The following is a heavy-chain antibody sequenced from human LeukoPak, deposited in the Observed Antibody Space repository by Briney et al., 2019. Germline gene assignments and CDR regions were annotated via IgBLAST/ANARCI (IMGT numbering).Heavy chain of an antibody. CDR1: GFIFTDYW. J-gene: IGHJ4*02. Sequence: PGGSLRLSCAASGFIFTDYWMNWVRQAPGKGLEWVAMIKYDGIDKKYLDSVKGRFTISRDNAKNSLYLQKNSLRAEDTAVYYCARVEGYYYDSSGLKGSFDYWGQGTLVTVSS. D-gene: IGHD3-22*01. CDR2: IKYDGIDK. CDR3: ARVEGYYYDSSGLKGSFDY. V-gene: IGHV3-7*01.